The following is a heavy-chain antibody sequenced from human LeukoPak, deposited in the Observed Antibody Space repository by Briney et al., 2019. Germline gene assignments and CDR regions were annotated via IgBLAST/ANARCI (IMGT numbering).Heavy chain of an antibody. Sequence: GGSLRLSCAASGFTFSSYSMNWVRQAPGKGLEWVSSISSSSSYIYCADSVKGRFTISRDNAKNSLYLQMNSLRAEDTAVYYSAREDQQLVSAFDIWGQGTMVTVSS. J-gene: IGHJ3*02. D-gene: IGHD6-13*01. V-gene: IGHV3-21*01. CDR3: AREDQQLVSAFDI. CDR1: GFTFSSYS. CDR2: ISSSSSYI.